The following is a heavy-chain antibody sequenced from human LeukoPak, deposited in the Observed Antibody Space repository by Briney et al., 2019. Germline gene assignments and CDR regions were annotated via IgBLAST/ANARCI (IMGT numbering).Heavy chain of an antibody. D-gene: IGHD6-13*01. CDR3: ANQYSSNLSYYFDY. CDR1: GFTFSSYE. CDR2: ISSSGSTI. J-gene: IGHJ4*02. Sequence: GGSLRLSCAASGFTFSSYEMNWVRQAPGKGLEWVSYISSSGSTIYYADSVKGRFTISRDNAKNSLYLQMNSLRAEDTAVYYCANQYSSNLSYYFDYWGQGTLVTVSS. V-gene: IGHV3-48*03.